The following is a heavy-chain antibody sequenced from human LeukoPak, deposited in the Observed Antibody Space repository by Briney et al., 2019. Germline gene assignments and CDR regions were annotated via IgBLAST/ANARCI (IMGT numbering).Heavy chain of an antibody. CDR2: INPNSGGT. CDR1: GYTFTGYY. Sequence: ASVKVSCKASGYTFTGYYMNWVRQAPGQGLEWMGWINPNSGGTNYAQKFQGWVSMTRDTSISTAYMELSRLRSDDTAVYYCARDGKGFCRGGSCPNPFSYLDSGAQGTLAPVS. V-gene: IGHV1-2*04. D-gene: IGHD2-15*01. CDR3: ARDGKGFCRGGSCPNPFSYLDS. J-gene: IGHJ4*02.